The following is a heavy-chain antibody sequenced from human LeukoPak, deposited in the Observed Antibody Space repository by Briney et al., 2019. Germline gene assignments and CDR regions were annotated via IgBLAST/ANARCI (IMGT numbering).Heavy chain of an antibody. CDR1: GYTFTSYY. D-gene: IGHD6-13*01. CDR2: INPNSGGT. V-gene: IGHV1-2*02. J-gene: IGHJ5*02. CDR3: ARGTAAAGDNWFDP. Sequence: ASVKVSCKASGYTFTSYYMHWVRQAPGQGLEWMGWINPNSGGTNYAQKFQGRVTMTRDTSISTAYMELSRLRSDDTAVYYCARGTAAAGDNWFDPWGQGTLVTVSS.